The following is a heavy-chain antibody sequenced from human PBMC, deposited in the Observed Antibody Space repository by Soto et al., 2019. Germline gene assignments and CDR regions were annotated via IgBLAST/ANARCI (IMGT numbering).Heavy chain of an antibody. Sequence: EVQLVESGGGLVQPGGSLRLSCVASGIPVSSNYMTWVRQAPGKGLEWVSVLHSGGDTYYANSVKGRFTNSRNDSTNTVFLQMNSLTAEDTAVYYCARDGPYYYASRMDVWGQGTTVTVSS. J-gene: IGHJ6*02. D-gene: IGHD3-10*01. CDR3: ARDGPYYYASRMDV. CDR2: LHSGGDT. CDR1: GIPVSSNY. V-gene: IGHV3-53*04.